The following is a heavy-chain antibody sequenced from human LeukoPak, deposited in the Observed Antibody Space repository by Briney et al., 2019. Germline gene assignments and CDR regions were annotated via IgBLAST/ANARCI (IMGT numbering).Heavy chain of an antibody. CDR2: INTNTGNP. D-gene: IGHD2-2*02. CDR3: AREGEGYCSSTSCYKCLCDY. CDR1: GYTFTSYA. J-gene: IGHJ4*02. V-gene: IGHV7-4-1*02. Sequence: GASVKVSCKASGYTFTSYAMNWVRQAPGQGLEWMGWINTNTGNPTYAQGFTGRFVFSLDTSVSTAYLQISSLKAEDTAVYYCAREGEGYCSSTSCYKCLCDYWGQGTLVTVSS.